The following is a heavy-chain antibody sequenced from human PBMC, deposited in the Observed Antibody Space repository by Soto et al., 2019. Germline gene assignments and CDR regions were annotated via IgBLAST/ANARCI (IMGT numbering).Heavy chain of an antibody. CDR3: ARSVAVPGAHIDY. CDR1: GGSISGSY. CDR2: VYYTGST. J-gene: IGHJ4*02. V-gene: IGHV4-59*01. Sequence: LSLTCSVSGGSISGSYWSWIRQSPGKGPEWLGYVYYTGSTNYSPSLRSRVSISVDTSKNEFSLRLSSVTAADTAVYFCARSVAVPGAHIDYWGQGPQVTVSS. D-gene: IGHD6-19*01.